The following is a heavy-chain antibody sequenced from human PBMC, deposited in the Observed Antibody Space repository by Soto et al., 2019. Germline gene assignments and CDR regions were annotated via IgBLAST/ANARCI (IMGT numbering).Heavy chain of an antibody. Sequence: PSETLSLTCAVHGGAFSGYYWSWIRQPPGKGLEWIGEINHSGSTNYNPSLKSRVTISVDTSKNQFSLKLSSVTAADTAVYYCARGYYYGSGSFDYWGQGTLVTVSS. CDR3: ARGYYYGSGSFDY. CDR1: GGAFSGYY. J-gene: IGHJ4*02. D-gene: IGHD3-10*01. V-gene: IGHV4-34*01. CDR2: INHSGST.